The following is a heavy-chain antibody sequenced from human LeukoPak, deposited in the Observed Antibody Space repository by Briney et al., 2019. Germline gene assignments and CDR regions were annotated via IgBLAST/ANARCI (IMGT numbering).Heavy chain of an antibody. V-gene: IGHV3-23*01. J-gene: IGHJ4*02. CDR2: ISGSGTST. CDR1: GFTFTNYA. CDR3: AKRGDRSGWSYYFDY. Sequence: GGSLRLSCAASGFTFTNYAMSWVRQAPGKGLEWVSAISGSGTSTYYADSVKGRFTISGDNSENTLYLQMSSLIDEDTAVYFCAKRGDRSGWSYYFDYWGQGTLVTVSS. D-gene: IGHD6-19*01.